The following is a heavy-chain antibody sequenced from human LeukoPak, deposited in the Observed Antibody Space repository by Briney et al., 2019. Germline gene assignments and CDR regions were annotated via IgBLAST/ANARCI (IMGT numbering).Heavy chain of an antibody. CDR3: ARARGAVAGKFGWFDP. V-gene: IGHV3-74*01. Sequence: PGGSLRLSCAASGFTFNSYWMHWVRQAPGKGLVWVSRISNDGSITNYADSVKGRFIISRDNAKNTLYLQMDSLRAEDTAVYYCARARGAVAGKFGWFDPWGQGALVTVSS. CDR2: ISNDGSIT. CDR1: GFTFNSYW. J-gene: IGHJ5*02. D-gene: IGHD6-19*01.